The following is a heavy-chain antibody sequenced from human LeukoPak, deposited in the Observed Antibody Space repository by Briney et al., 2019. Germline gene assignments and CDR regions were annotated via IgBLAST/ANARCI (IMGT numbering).Heavy chain of an antibody. Sequence: PGGSLRLSCAASGFTVSSNYTSWVRQAPGKGLEWVSAISPGGDRTYYADSVKGRFAISRDNSKNTLYLQMHSLRAEDTAVYYCAKSITADPWGQGTLVTVSS. CDR3: AKSITADP. D-gene: IGHD1-20*01. J-gene: IGHJ5*02. V-gene: IGHV3-23*01. CDR1: GFTVSSNY. CDR2: ISPGGDRT.